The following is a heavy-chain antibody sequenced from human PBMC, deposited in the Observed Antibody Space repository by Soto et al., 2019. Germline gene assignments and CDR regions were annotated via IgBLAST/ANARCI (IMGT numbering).Heavy chain of an antibody. CDR2: IWYDGSNK. Sequence: GGSPRLSCAASGFTFSSYGMHWVRQAPGKGLEWVAVIWYDGSNKYYADSVKGRFTISRDNPKNTLYLQMNSLRAEDTAVYYCARDMNGDYPRHNWFDPWGQGTLVTVSS. CDR1: GFTFSSYG. J-gene: IGHJ5*02. V-gene: IGHV3-33*01. D-gene: IGHD4-17*01. CDR3: ARDMNGDYPRHNWFDP.